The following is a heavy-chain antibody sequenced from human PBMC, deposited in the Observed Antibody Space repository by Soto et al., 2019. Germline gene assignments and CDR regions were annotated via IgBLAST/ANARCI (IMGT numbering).Heavy chain of an antibody. CDR1: GYTFTSYG. Sequence: ASVKVSCKASGYTFTSYGISWVRQAPGQGLEWMGWISAYNGDRKYAQKLQGRVTMTTDTSTSTAYMELRSLRSDDTAVYYCARPTIQRGFDYWGQGTLVTVSS. D-gene: IGHD5-18*01. CDR2: ISAYNGDR. V-gene: IGHV1-18*01. J-gene: IGHJ4*02. CDR3: ARPTIQRGFDY.